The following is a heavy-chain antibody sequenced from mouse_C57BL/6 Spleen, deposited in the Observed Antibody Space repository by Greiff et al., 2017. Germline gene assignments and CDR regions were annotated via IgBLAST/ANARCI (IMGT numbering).Heavy chain of an antibody. CDR3: GRESNYEAMDY. CDR2: IRSKSSNYAT. V-gene: IGHV10-3*01. D-gene: IGHD2-5*01. J-gene: IGHJ4*01. Sequence: GGGLVQPKGSLKLSCAASGFTFNTYAMHWVRQAPGKGLEWVARIRSKSSNYATYLADSVKARFPISRDDSQCMLYLQMNNLKTEDTAMYYCGRESNYEAMDYWGQGTSVTVSS. CDR1: GFTFNTYA.